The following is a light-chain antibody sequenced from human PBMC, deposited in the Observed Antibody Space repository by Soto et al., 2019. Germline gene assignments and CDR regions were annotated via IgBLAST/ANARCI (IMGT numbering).Light chain of an antibody. CDR2: DVS. J-gene: IGLJ2*01. CDR1: SSDVGGYNY. V-gene: IGLV2-14*01. Sequence: QSALTQPASVSGSPGQSITISFTGTSSDVGGYNYVSWYQQHPGKAPQLMIYDVSNRPSGVSNRFSGSKSGNTASLTISGLQAEDEADYYCSSYTSSSTLVVFGGGTKLTVL. CDR3: SSYTSSSTLVV.